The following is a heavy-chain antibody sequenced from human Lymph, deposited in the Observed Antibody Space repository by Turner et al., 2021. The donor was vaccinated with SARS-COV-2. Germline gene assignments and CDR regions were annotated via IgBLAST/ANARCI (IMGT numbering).Heavy chain of an antibody. CDR1: GYTFTSYY. V-gene: IGHV1-46*01. Sequence: QVQLVQSGAEVKKPGASVKVSCKASGYTFTSYYMHWVRQAPGQGPEWMGIINPSGDSTSYEQKFQGRVTMTRDTSTSTVYMEMSSLRSEDTAVYYCARVGPGGFEYWGQGTPVTVSS. CDR2: INPSGDST. J-gene: IGHJ4*02. D-gene: IGHD2-15*01. CDR3: ARVGPGGFEY.